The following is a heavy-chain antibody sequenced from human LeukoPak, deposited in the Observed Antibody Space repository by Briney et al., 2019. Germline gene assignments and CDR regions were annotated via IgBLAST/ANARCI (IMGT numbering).Heavy chain of an antibody. D-gene: IGHD6-13*01. CDR2: ISGSGGS. V-gene: IGHV3-23*01. CDR1: GFTFSSYA. CDR3: AKVRSSRPRPTYYGMDV. J-gene: IGHJ6*02. Sequence: GGSLRLSCAASGFTFSSYAMSWVRQAPGKGLEWVSGISGSGGSIGSVSGRFTISRDNSKNTLFLQMNSLRAEDTAVYYCAKVRSSRPRPTYYGMDVWGQGTTVTVSS.